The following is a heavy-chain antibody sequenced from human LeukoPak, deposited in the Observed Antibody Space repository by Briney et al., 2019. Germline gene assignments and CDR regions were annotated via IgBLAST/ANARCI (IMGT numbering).Heavy chain of an antibody. Sequence: GGSLRLSCAASGFSFSDYTMNWVRQAPGKGLEWASSISSSSTYIYYADSAKGRFTISRDNAKNSLYLQMNSLGAEDTAVYYCASLYGGNLDTDYWGQGTLVTVSS. CDR1: GFSFSDYT. CDR3: ASLYGGNLDTDY. CDR2: ISSSSTYI. V-gene: IGHV3-21*01. D-gene: IGHD4-23*01. J-gene: IGHJ4*02.